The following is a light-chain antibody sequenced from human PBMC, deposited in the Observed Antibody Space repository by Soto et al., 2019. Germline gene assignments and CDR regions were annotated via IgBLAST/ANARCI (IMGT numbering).Light chain of an antibody. CDR2: DAS. CDR1: QSIGRF. Sequence: DIQMTQSPSTLSASVGHRVTILCRASQSIGRFLAWYQHQPGKAPKLLIYDASTLESGVPSRFSGTGSGTEFTFSITSLKPEDFGTYYCQQCYMGWTFGQGTKVDIK. CDR3: QQCYMGWT. V-gene: IGKV1-5*02. J-gene: IGKJ1*01.